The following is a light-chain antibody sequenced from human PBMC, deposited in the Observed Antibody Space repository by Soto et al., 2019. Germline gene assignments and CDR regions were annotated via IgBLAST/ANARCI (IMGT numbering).Light chain of an antibody. J-gene: IGLJ3*02. V-gene: IGLV1-40*01. Sequence: QSVLTQPPSVSGAPGQRVTISCTGSSSNIGAGYDVHWYQQLPVTAPKLLIYGNSNRPSGVPDRFSGSKSGTSASLAITGLRAEDEADDYCQSYDSSLSGWVFGGGTKLTVL. CDR3: QSYDSSLSGWV. CDR2: GNS. CDR1: SSNIGAGYD.